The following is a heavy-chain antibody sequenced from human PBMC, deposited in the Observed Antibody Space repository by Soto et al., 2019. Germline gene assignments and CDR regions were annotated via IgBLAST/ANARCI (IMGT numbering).Heavy chain of an antibody. D-gene: IGHD3-3*01. Sequence: ASETLSLTCTVSGGAISGYYWTWIRQSAGKGLEWIGRIYSSGGTKYNPSLKSRVTMSLDTSKNQFSLRLSSVTAADTAVYYCARGQRFSDSFDPWGQGTLVTVS. CDR3: ARGQRFSDSFDP. J-gene: IGHJ5*02. CDR2: IYSSGGT. CDR1: GGAISGYY. V-gene: IGHV4-4*07.